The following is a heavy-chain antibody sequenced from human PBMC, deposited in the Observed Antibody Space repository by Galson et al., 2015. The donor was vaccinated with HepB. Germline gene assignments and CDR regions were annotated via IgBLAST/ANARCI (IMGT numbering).Heavy chain of an antibody. CDR2: IYWDDDK. D-gene: IGHD6-19*01. CDR1: GFSLSTSGVG. Sequence: PALVKPTQTLTLTCTFSGFSLSTSGVGVGWIRQPPGKALEWLAHIYWDDDKHYSPSLKSRLTITKDTSKNQVVLTMTNMDPVDTATYYCAHKGPKWVSSGWYYFDYWGQGTLVTVSS. J-gene: IGHJ4*02. V-gene: IGHV2-5*02. CDR3: AHKGPKWVSSGWYYFDY.